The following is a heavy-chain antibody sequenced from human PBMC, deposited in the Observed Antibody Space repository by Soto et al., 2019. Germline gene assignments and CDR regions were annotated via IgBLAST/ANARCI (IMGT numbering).Heavy chain of an antibody. Sequence: EVQLVESGGGLVKPGGSLRLSCAASGFTFSSYSMNWVRQAPGKGLEWVSSISSSSSYIYYADSVKGRFTISRDNAKNSLYLQMNSLRAEDTAVYYCARDSGSYSGLYYFDHWGQGTLVTVSS. V-gene: IGHV3-21*01. CDR2: ISSSSSYI. J-gene: IGHJ4*02. CDR1: GFTFSSYS. D-gene: IGHD1-26*01. CDR3: ARDSGSYSGLYYFDH.